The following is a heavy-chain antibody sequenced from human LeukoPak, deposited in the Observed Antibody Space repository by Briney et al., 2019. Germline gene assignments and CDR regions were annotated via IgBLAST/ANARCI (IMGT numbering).Heavy chain of an antibody. CDR2: INHSGST. CDR3: ARHKRSGGYFDY. CDR1: GGSFSGYY. V-gene: IGHV4-34*01. Sequence: SETLSLTCAVYGGSFSGYYWSWIRQPPGKGLEWIGEINHSGSTNYNPSLKSRVTISVDTSKNQFSLKLSSVTAADTAVYYCARHKRSGGYFDYWGQGTLVTVSS. J-gene: IGHJ4*02. D-gene: IGHD1-26*01.